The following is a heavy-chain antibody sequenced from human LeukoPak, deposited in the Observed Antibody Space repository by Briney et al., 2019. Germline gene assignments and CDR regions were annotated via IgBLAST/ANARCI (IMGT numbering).Heavy chain of an antibody. Sequence: GGSLRLSCAASGLTFSSYAMSWVRQAPGKGLEWVSAISGSGGSTYYADSVKGRFTISRDNSKNTLYLQMNSLRAEDTAVYYCAKDCGGDCYSGGYWGQGTLVTVSS. D-gene: IGHD2-21*02. CDR1: GLTFSSYA. CDR3: AKDCGGDCYSGGY. J-gene: IGHJ4*02. V-gene: IGHV3-23*01. CDR2: ISGSGGST.